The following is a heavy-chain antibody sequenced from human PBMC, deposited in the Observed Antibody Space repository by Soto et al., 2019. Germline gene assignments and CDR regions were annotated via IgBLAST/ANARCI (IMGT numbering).Heavy chain of an antibody. J-gene: IGHJ5*02. V-gene: IGHV1-8*01. CDR3: AREDIVVVPPSRPFDP. Sequence: ASVKVSCKASGYTFTSYDINWVRQAPGQGLEWMGWMNPNSGNTGYAQKFQGRVTMTRDTSISTAYLELSSLTSDDTAVYYCAREDIVVVPPSRPFDPWGQGTLVTVSS. CDR1: GYTFTSYD. CDR2: MNPNSGNT. D-gene: IGHD2-2*01.